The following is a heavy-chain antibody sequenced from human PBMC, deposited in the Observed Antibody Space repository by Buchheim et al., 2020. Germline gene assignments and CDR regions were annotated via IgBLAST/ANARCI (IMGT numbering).Heavy chain of an antibody. CDR1: GFTFSSYG. J-gene: IGHJ4*02. V-gene: IGHV3-30*18. CDR3: AKGVRGVIVIYYFDY. Sequence: QVQLVESGGGVVQPGRSLRLSCAASGFTFSSYGMHWVRQAPGKGLEWVAVISHDGSNKYYADSVKGRFTISRDNSKNTLYLQMNSLRAEDTAVYYCAKGVRGVIVIYYFDYWGQGTL. D-gene: IGHD3-10*01. CDR2: ISHDGSNK.